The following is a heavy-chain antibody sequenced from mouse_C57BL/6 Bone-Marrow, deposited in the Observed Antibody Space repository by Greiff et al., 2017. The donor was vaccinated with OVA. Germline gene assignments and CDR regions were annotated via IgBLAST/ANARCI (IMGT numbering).Heavy chain of an antibody. CDR2: ISDGGSYT. Sequence: DVHLVESGGGLVKPGGSLKLSCAASGFTFSSYAMSWVRQTPEKRLEWVATISDGGSYTYYPDNVKGRFTISRDNAKNNLYLQMSHLKSEDTAMYYCARDRRDYETYWGQGTLVTVSA. CDR3: ARDRRDYETY. D-gene: IGHD1-1*01. CDR1: GFTFSSYA. V-gene: IGHV5-4*01. J-gene: IGHJ3*01.